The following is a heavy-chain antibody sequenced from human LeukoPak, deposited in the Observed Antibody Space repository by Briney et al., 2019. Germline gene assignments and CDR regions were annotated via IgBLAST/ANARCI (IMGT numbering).Heavy chain of an antibody. CDR2: ISGSGGST. V-gene: IGHV3-23*01. Sequence: GGSLRVSCAASGFTFSSYAMSWVRQAPGKGLEWVSAISGSGGSTYYADSVKGRFTISRDNSKNTLYLQMNSLRTEDTAVYYCAKDTQQLLTFQPFDYWGQGTLVTVSS. CDR3: AKDTQQLLTFQPFDY. J-gene: IGHJ4*02. CDR1: GFTFSSYA. D-gene: IGHD6-13*01.